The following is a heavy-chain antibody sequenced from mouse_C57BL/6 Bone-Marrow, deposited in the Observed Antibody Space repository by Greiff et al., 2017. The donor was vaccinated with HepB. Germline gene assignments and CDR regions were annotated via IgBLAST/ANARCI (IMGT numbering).Heavy chain of an antibody. D-gene: IGHD1-1*02. CDR1: GFTFSDYG. CDR3: ARRWCYAMDY. Sequence: EVKLVESGGGLVKPGGSLKLSCAASGFTFSDYGMHWVRQATEKGLEWVAYISSGSSTIYYADTVKGRFTISRDNAKNTRFLQMTSLRSEDTAMYYCARRWCYAMDYWGQGTSVTFSS. J-gene: IGHJ4*01. CDR2: ISSGSSTI. V-gene: IGHV5-17*01.